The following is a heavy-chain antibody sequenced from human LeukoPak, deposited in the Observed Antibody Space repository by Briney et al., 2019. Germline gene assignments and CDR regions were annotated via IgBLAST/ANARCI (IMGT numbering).Heavy chain of an antibody. CDR3: ARWDYDILTGVTDY. V-gene: IGHV4-39*01. J-gene: IGHJ4*02. CDR2: IYYSGST. CDR1: GGSISSSSYY. D-gene: IGHD3-9*01. Sequence: SETLSLTCTVSGGSISSSSYYWGWIRQPPGKGLEWIGSIYYSGSTYYNPSLKSRVTISVDTSKNQFSLKLSSVTAADTAVHYCARWDYDILTGVTDYWGQGTLVTVSS.